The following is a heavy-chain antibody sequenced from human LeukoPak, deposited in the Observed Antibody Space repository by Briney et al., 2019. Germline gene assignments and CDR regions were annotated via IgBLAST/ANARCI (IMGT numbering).Heavy chain of an antibody. CDR3: ARHKGYSYGLNDY. Sequence: PSETLSLTCTVSGGSISSSSYYWGWIRQPPGKGLEWLGSIYYSGSTYYNPSLKSRVTISVDTSKNQFSLKLSSVTAADTAVYYCARHKGYSYGLNDYWGQGTLVTVSS. CDR1: GGSISSSSYY. D-gene: IGHD5-18*01. J-gene: IGHJ4*02. CDR2: IYYSGST. V-gene: IGHV4-39*01.